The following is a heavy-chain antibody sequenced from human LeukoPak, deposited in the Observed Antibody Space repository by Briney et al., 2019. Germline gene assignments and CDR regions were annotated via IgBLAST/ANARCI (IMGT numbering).Heavy chain of an antibody. CDR3: AKDLFGA. CDR2: ISYDGSNK. D-gene: IGHD3-10*01. Sequence: PGRSLRLSCAASGFTFSSYGMHWVRQAPGKGLEWVAVISYDGSNKYYADSVKGRFTISRDNSKNTLYLQMNSLRAEDTAVYYCAKDLFGAWGQGTLVTVSS. CDR1: GFTFSSYG. J-gene: IGHJ5*02. V-gene: IGHV3-30*18.